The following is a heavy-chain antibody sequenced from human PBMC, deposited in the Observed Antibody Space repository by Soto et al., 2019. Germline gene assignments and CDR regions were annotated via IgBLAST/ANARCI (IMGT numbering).Heavy chain of an antibody. D-gene: IGHD6-19*01. CDR3: VRDFGWYFRSGYMDV. V-gene: IGHV3-21*02. Sequence: EVQLVESGGGLVKPGGSLRLSCAASGFDFSSYSMNWVRQAPGKGLEWVSSINEDSSYIYYAHSLRGRFTISRDNAKESQDLQTNSLRAEDKAVYYCVRDFGWYFRSGYMDVWGDGATVTVSS. CDR1: GFDFSSYS. CDR2: INEDSSYI. J-gene: IGHJ6*03.